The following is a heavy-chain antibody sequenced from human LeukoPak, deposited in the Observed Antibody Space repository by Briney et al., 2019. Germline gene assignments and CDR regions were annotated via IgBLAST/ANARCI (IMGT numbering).Heavy chain of an antibody. V-gene: IGHV1-69*04. CDR2: IIPILGIA. D-gene: IGHD2-15*01. J-gene: IGHJ4*02. CDR1: GGTFSSYA. CDR3: ARDQGHIVVVVAASFDY. Sequence: SVKVSCKASGGTFSSYATSWVRQAPGQGREWMGRIIPILGIANYAQKFQGRVTITADKFTSTAYMELSSLRSEDPAVYYCARDQGHIVVVVAASFDYWGQGTLVTVSS.